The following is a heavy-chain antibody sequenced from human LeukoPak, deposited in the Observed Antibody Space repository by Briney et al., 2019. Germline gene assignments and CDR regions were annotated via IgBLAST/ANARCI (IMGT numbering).Heavy chain of an antibody. V-gene: IGHV4-39*07. D-gene: IGHD6-19*01. CDR3: ARSIAVAGTDFDY. J-gene: IGHJ4*02. CDR1: GGSISSSSYY. CDR2: IYHSGST. Sequence: SETLSLTCTVSGGSISSSSYYWGWIRQPPGKGLEWIGSIYHSGSTYYNPSLKSRVTISVDTSKNQFSLKLSSVTAADTAVYYCARSIAVAGTDFDYWGQGTLVTVSS.